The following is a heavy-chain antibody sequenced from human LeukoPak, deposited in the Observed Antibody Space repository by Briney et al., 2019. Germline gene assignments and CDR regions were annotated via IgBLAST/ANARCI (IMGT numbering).Heavy chain of an antibody. D-gene: IGHD3-22*01. V-gene: IGHV4-4*07. CDR1: GGSISSYY. CDR2: IYTTGNT. CDR3: ARGKYYYDSNSSYRYFDP. J-gene: IGHJ5*02. Sequence: SETLSLSCIVSGGSISSYYWSWIRQPAGKGLEWIGRIYTTGNTNYNPSLKSRVTMSIDTSKKQFSLKLSSVTAADTAVYYCARGKYYYDSNSSYRYFDPWGQGTLVTVSS.